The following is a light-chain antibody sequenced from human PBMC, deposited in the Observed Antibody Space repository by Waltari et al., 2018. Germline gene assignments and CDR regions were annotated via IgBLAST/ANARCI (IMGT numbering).Light chain of an antibody. CDR1: QSVSSSY. CDR2: GAS. CDR3: QQYGSSPWT. Sequence: EIVLTQSPGTLSLSPGERATLSCRASQSVSSSYLAWYQQKPGQAPRVLIHGASNRATGIPDRFSGSGSGTDFTLTISRLVPEDFAVYYCQQYGSSPWTFGQGTKVEIK. J-gene: IGKJ1*01. V-gene: IGKV3-20*01.